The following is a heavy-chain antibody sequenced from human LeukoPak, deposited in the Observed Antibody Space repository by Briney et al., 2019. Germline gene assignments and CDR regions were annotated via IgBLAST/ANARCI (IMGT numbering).Heavy chain of an antibody. CDR3: VKDRRYYYGSGSYYNNYFDY. Sequence: PGGSLRLSCSASGFTLSSYAMHWVRQAPGKGLEYVSAISSNGGSTYYADSVKGRFTISRDNSKNTLYLQMSSLRAEDTAVYYCVKDRRYYYGSGSYYNNYFDYWGQGTLVTVSS. V-gene: IGHV3-64D*06. J-gene: IGHJ4*02. CDR1: GFTLSSYA. CDR2: ISSNGGST. D-gene: IGHD3-10*01.